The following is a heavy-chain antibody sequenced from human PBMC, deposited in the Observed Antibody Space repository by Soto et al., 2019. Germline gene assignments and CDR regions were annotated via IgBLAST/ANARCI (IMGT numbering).Heavy chain of an antibody. V-gene: IGHV1-69*02. CDR1: GGTFSSYT. CDR3: ARGDYDILTGYDGFEY. CDR2: IIPILGIA. J-gene: IGHJ4*02. Sequence: GASVKVSCKASGGTFSSYTISWVRQAPGQGLEWMGRIIPILGIANYAQKFQGRVTITADKSTSTAYMELSSLRSEDTAAYYCARGDYDILTGYDGFEYWGQGTLVTVSS. D-gene: IGHD3-9*01.